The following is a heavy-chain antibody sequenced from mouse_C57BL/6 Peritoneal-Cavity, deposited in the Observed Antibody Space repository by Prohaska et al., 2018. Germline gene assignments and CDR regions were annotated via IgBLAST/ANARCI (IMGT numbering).Heavy chain of an antibody. V-gene: IGHV1-64*01. CDR2: IHTNSGST. Sequence: QVQLQQPGAELVKPGASVKLSCKASGYTFTSYWMHWVKQRPGQGLEWIGMIHTNSGSTNYNEKFKSKATLTVDKSSSTAYMQLSSLTSEDSAVYYCAREKGDYLYYFDYWGQGTTLTVSS. D-gene: IGHD1-1*01. J-gene: IGHJ2*01. CDR1: GYTFTSYW. CDR3: AREKGDYLYYFDY.